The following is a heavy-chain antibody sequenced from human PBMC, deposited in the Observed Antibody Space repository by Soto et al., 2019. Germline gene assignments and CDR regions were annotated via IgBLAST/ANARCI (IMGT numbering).Heavy chain of an antibody. V-gene: IGHV4-59*01. CDR2: IYYSGST. Sequence: SETLSLTCTVSGGSISSYYWSWIRQPPGKGLEWIGYIYYSGSTNYNPSLKSRVTISVDTSKNQFSLKLSSVTAADTAVYYCARAATAPFPYYGMDVWGQGTTVTVSS. CDR3: ARAATAPFPYYGMDV. D-gene: IGHD4-17*01. J-gene: IGHJ6*02. CDR1: GGSISSYY.